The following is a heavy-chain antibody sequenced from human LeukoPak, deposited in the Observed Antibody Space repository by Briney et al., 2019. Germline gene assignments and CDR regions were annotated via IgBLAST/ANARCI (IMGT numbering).Heavy chain of an antibody. J-gene: IGHJ3*02. CDR2: INWNGGST. Sequence: GGSLRLSCAASGFTFSSYNMNWVRQAPGKGLEWVSGINWNGGSTGYADSVKGRFAISRDNAKNSLYLQMNSLRAEDTALYYCARSSGSSWYTNDAFDIWGQGTMVTVSS. V-gene: IGHV3-20*04. CDR1: GFTFSSYN. CDR3: ARSSGSSWYTNDAFDI. D-gene: IGHD6-13*01.